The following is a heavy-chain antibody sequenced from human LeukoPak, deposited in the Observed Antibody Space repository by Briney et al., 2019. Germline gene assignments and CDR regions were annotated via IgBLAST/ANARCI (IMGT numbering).Heavy chain of an antibody. V-gene: IGHV3-23*01. D-gene: IGHD5-24*01. Sequence: PGGSLRLSCAASGFTFSTYAMSWVRQAPGKGLEWVSAISGNGGSTYYADSVKGRFTISRDSSKNTLSLQMSSLRVEDTALYYCAKGWADTNRWSPWDFDSWGQGALVTVSS. CDR3: AKGWADTNRWSPWDFDS. J-gene: IGHJ4*02. CDR2: ISGNGGST. CDR1: GFTFSTYA.